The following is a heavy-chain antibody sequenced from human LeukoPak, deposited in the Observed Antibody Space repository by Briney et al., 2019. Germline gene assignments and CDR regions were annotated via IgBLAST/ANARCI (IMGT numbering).Heavy chain of an antibody. V-gene: IGHV1-2*02. CDR3: ARDLEQQLAHAFDI. D-gene: IGHD6-13*01. CDR2: INPNSGGT. CDR1: GYTFIGYY. Sequence: ASVKVSCKASGYTFIGYYMHWVRQAPGQGLEWMGWINPNSGGTNYAQKFQGRVTMTRDTSISTAYMELSRLRSDDTAVYYCARDLEQQLAHAFDIWGQGTMVTVSS. J-gene: IGHJ3*02.